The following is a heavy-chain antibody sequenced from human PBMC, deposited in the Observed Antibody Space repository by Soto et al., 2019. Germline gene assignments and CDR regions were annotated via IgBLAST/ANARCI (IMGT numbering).Heavy chain of an antibody. V-gene: IGHV3-9*01. Sequence: PGGSQRLSCEASGFTFDDYAMHWVRQATGKGLEWVSAISWNSGSMGYADSVKGRFTISRDNAKNSLYMQMNGLRAEDTALYYCAIDSRSNSWYPAFDVWGQGTMVTVSS. D-gene: IGHD6-13*01. CDR3: AIDSRSNSWYPAFDV. CDR1: GFTFDDYA. CDR2: ISWNSGSM. J-gene: IGHJ3*01.